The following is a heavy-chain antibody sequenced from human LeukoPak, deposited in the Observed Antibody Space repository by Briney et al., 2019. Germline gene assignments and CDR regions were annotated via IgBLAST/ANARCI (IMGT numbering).Heavy chain of an antibody. CDR3: ARVKAENGYDNTYRAYDY. V-gene: IGHV1-18*01. Sequence: ASVKVSCKTSGYTFSSFGISWLRHAPGQGLEWMGWINPDKDNTNYAQKFQGRVTMTTDTSTSTAYMGLRSLRSDDTAVYYCARVKAENGYDNTYRAYDYWGQGSLVTVSS. CDR1: GYTFSSFG. D-gene: IGHD5-12*01. CDR2: INPDKDNT. J-gene: IGHJ4*02.